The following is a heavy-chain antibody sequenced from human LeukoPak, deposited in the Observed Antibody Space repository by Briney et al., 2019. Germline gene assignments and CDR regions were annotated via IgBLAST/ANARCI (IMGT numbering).Heavy chain of an antibody. CDR2: IYYNGNT. CDR3: VRGNYDNRGYSNAFDI. CDR1: GVSISSSY. D-gene: IGHD3-22*01. Sequence: SGTLSLTCTVSGVSISSSYWSWIRQPPGKRLEWIGYIYYNGNTNSNPSPKSRVTISADTSKNQFSLKLSSVTAADTAVYYCVRGNYDNRGYSNAFDIWGQGAMVTVSS. V-gene: IGHV4-59*01. J-gene: IGHJ3*02.